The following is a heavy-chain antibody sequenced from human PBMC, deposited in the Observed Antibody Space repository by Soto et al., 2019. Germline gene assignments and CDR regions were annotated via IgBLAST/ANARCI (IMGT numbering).Heavy chain of an antibody. V-gene: IGHV3-23*01. CDR2: SSGTGVNT. J-gene: IGHJ4*02. CDR1: GFTFSSFS. Sequence: EVQLLESGGGLVQPGGSLSLSCAGSGFTFSSFSMNWVRQAPGKGLEWVSASSGTGVNTYYAASVRGRFTVARDNSKNTMFLQRHSLRAEDTAVSYCANVRGWGQGTLVTVSP. D-gene: IGHD2-8*01. CDR3: ANVRG.